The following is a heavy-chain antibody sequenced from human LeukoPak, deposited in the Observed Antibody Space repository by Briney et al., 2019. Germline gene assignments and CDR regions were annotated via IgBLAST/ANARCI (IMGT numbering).Heavy chain of an antibody. CDR1: GGSISSDGYY. CDR2: IYYSGDT. CDR3: ARGDTIVVKFDY. Sequence: SETLSLTCAVSGGSISSDGYYWTWIRQHPGKGLEWIGYIYYSGDTYYNPSLRSRLTISVDTSKNQFSLNLSSLTAADTAVYYCARGDTIVVKFDYWGRGTLVTVSS. J-gene: IGHJ4*02. V-gene: IGHV4-31*11. D-gene: IGHD3-22*01.